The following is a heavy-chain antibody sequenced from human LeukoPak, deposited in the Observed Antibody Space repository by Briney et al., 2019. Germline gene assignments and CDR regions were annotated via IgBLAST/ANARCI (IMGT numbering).Heavy chain of an antibody. D-gene: IGHD6-13*01. V-gene: IGHV4-39*07. Sequence: SETLSLTCTVSGDSISGSTYYWGWIRQPPGKGLEWIGSMYYSGSTYYKPSLKSRVTISVDTSKNQFSLKLSSVTAADTAVYYCARDASITGYSSSFFDYWGQGTLVTVSS. CDR2: MYYSGST. CDR1: GDSISGSTYY. J-gene: IGHJ4*02. CDR3: ARDASITGYSSSFFDY.